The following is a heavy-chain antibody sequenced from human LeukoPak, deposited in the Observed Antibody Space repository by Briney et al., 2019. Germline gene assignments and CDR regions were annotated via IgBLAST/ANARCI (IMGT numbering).Heavy chain of an antibody. V-gene: IGHV3-64*01. CDR2: ISRNGGST. J-gene: IGHJ4*02. CDR3: ARGLSYGGSIFDY. D-gene: IGHD2-15*01. CDR1: GFTFSSYA. Sequence: PGGSLRLSCAASGFTFSSYAMHWVRQAPGKGLEYVSAISRNGGSTYYANSVKGRFTISRDNSKNTLYLQMGSLRAEDMAVYYCARGLSYGGSIFDYWGQGTLVTVSS.